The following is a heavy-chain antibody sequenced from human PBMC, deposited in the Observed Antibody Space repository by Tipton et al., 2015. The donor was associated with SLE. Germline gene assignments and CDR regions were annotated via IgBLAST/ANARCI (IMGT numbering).Heavy chain of an antibody. J-gene: IGHJ2*01. CDR1: GGSFSGYY. V-gene: IGHV4-34*01. CDR3: ARDELTAGYFDL. CDR2: INHSGST. Sequence: TLSLTCAVYGGSFSGYYWSWIRQPPGKGLEWIGEINHSGSTNYNPSLKSRVTISVDTSKNQFSLKLSSVTAADTAVYYCARDELTAGYFDLWGRGTLVTVSS. D-gene: IGHD7-27*01.